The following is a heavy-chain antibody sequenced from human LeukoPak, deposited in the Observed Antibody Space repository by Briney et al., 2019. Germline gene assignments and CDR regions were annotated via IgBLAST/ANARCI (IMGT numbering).Heavy chain of an antibody. Sequence: SQTLSLTCTVSGGSISSGSYYWSWIRQPAGKGLEWIGRIYTSGSTNYNPSLKSRVTISVDTSKNQFSLKLSSVTAVDTAVYYCARESGGAYYYDSSGYFYDAFDIWGQGTMVTVSS. CDR2: IYTSGST. CDR3: ARESGGAYYYDSSGYFYDAFDI. D-gene: IGHD3-22*01. V-gene: IGHV4-61*02. CDR1: GGSISSGSYY. J-gene: IGHJ3*02.